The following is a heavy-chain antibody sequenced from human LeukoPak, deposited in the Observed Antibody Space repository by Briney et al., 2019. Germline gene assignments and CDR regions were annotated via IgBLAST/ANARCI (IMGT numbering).Heavy chain of an antibody. J-gene: IGHJ4*02. D-gene: IGHD2-2*01. CDR3: AKDLGAVVPAAMGLDY. V-gene: IGHV3-30*18. Sequence: GRSLRLSCAASGFTFSSYGMHWVRQAPGKGLEWVAVISYDGSNKYYADSVKGRFTISRDNSKNTLYLQMNSLRAEDTAVYYCAKDLGAVVPAAMGLDYWGQGTLATVSS. CDR1: GFTFSSYG. CDR2: ISYDGSNK.